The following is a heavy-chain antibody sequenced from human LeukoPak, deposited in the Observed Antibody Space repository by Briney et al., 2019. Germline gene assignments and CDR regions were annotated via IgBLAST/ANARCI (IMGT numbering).Heavy chain of an antibody. CDR2: IYYSGST. Sequence: NPSETLSITCTGPGGSISSYYWSWIRQPPGKRLEWIGYIYYSGSTNYNPSLKSRVTISVDTSKNQFSLKLSSVTAADTAVYYCARNSVAMHDYWGQGTLVTVSS. V-gene: IGHV4-59*08. CDR1: GGSISSYY. D-gene: IGHD2-21*01. J-gene: IGHJ4*02. CDR3: ARNSVAMHDY.